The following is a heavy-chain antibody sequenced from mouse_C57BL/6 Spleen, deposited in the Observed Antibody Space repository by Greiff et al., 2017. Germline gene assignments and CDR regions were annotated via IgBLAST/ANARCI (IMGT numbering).Heavy chain of an antibody. V-gene: IGHV5-17*01. CDR2: ISSGSSTI. J-gene: IGHJ1*03. D-gene: IGHD1-1*01. CDR1: GFTFSDYA. Sequence: DVMLVESGGGLVKPGGSLKLSCAASGFTFSDYAMHWVRQAPEKGLEWVAYISSGSSTIYYADTVKGRFTISRDNAKNTLFLQMTSLRSEDTAMYYCARCAITTVVEEYFDVWGTGTTVTVSS. CDR3: ARCAITTVVEEYFDV.